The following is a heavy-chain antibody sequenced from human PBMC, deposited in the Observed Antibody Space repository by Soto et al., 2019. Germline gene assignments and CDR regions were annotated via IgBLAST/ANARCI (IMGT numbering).Heavy chain of an antibody. J-gene: IGHJ6*02. CDR2: ISSSSSYT. Sequence: PGGSLRLSCAASGFTFSDYYMSWIRQAPGKGLEWVSYISSSSSYTNYADSVKGRFTISRDNAKNSLYLQMNSLRAEDTAVYYCATQLRYQPKYYYYYGMDVWGQGTTVTVSS. CDR1: GFTFSDYY. D-gene: IGHD3-9*01. V-gene: IGHV3-11*06. CDR3: ATQLRYQPKYYYYYGMDV.